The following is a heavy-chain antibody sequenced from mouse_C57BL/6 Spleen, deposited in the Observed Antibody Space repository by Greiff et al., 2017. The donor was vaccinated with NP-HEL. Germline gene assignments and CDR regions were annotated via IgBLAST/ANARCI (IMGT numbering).Heavy chain of an antibody. CDR2: IDPSDIYT. Sequence: VPLQQPGAELLMPGASGKLSCKASGYTFTSYWVHWVKQRPGQGLEWIGEIDPSDIYTNYNQKFKGKSTLTVDKSSSTAYMQLSSLTSEDSAVYYCARYGNYLFDYWGQGTTLTVSS. V-gene: IGHV1-69*01. CDR1: GYTFTSYW. CDR3: ARYGNYLFDY. D-gene: IGHD2-1*01. J-gene: IGHJ2*01.